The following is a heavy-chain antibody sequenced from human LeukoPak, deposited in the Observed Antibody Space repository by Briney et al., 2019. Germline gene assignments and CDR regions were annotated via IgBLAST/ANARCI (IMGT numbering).Heavy chain of an antibody. J-gene: IGHJ3*02. D-gene: IGHD3-9*01. Sequence: PSETLSLTCTVSGGSISSYYWSWIRQPPGKGLEWIGYIYYSGSTNYNPSLKSRVTISVDTSKNQFSLKLSSVTAADTAVYYCARGGYYDILTGYISSGVYDAFDIWGQGTMVTVSS. V-gene: IGHV4-59*01. CDR2: IYYSGST. CDR1: GGSISSYY. CDR3: ARGGYYDILTGYISSGVYDAFDI.